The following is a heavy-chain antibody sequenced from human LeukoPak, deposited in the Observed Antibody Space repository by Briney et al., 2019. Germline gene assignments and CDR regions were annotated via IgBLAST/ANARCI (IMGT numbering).Heavy chain of an antibody. CDR2: ISGSGGST. CDR1: GFTFSSYA. D-gene: IGHD6-19*01. J-gene: IGHJ4*02. V-gene: IGHV3-23*01. Sequence: GGSLRPSCAASGFTFSSYAMSWVRQAPGKGLEWVSAISGSGGSTYYADSVKGRFTISRGNSKNTLYLQMNSLRAEDTAVYYCAKDGYSSGWYVDYWGQGTLVTVSS. CDR3: AKDGYSSGWYVDY.